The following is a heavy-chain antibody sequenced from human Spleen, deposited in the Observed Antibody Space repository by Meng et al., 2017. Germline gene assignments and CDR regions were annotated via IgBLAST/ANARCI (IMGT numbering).Heavy chain of an antibody. CDR2: INHSGST. CDR1: GGSFIGSY. CDR3: ARGPTTMAHDFDY. Sequence: VQQRQLGPELLTLPETLSSACAVFGGSFIGSYWSWIRQPPGKGLEWIGEINHSGSTNYNPSLESRATISVDTSQNNLSLKLSSVTAADSAVYYCARGPTTMAHDFDYWGQGTLVTVSS. V-gene: IGHV4-34*01. J-gene: IGHJ4*02. D-gene: IGHD4-11*01.